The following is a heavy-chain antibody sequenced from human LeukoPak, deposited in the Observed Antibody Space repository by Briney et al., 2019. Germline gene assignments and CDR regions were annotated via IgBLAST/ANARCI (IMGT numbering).Heavy chain of an antibody. CDR1: GFDFSNFD. Sequence: GGSLRLSCTASGFDFSNFDFHWVRQLRGKGLEGVSHIDTAGGTYYPDSVKGRFTISRANAKKSLYLQMHNLRVGDTALYFCARGSPWSYYYMDVWGVGTAVSVS. D-gene: IGHD3-3*01. J-gene: IGHJ6*03. CDR3: ARGSPWSYYYMDV. CDR2: IDTAGGT. V-gene: IGHV3-13*01.